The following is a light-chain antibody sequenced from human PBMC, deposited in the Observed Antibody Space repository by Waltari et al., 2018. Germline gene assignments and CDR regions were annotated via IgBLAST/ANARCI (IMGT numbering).Light chain of an antibody. Sequence: QTVVTQEPSFSVSPGGTVTPTCGLSSGSVSPSNYPRWYQQTPGQAPRTLIYSTNTRSSGVPDRFSGSILGNKAALTITGAQADDESDYYCVLYLGSGVWVFGGGTKLTVL. CDR3: VLYLGSGVWV. J-gene: IGLJ3*02. CDR1: SGSVSPSNY. CDR2: STN. V-gene: IGLV8-61*01.